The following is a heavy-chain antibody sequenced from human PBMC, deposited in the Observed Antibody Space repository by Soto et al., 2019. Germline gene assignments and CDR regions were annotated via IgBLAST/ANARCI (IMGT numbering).Heavy chain of an antibody. D-gene: IGHD3-9*01. CDR3: AKDAKILNWLPTSYYFDF. CDR2: ISRSGNST. CDR1: GLSFSSYT. V-gene: IGHV3-23*01. J-gene: IGHJ4*02. Sequence: EVQVLESGGGLAQPGRSLRLSCAVSGLSFSSYTMTWVRQSPGKGLEWVSSISRSGNSTYREDSVRGRFTISRNNSKNTLYLQMNSLRAEDTAVYYCAKDAKILNWLPTSYYFDFWGQGTLVTVSS.